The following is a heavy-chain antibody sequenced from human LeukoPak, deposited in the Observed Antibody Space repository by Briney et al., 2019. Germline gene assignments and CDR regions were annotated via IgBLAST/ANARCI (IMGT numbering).Heavy chain of an antibody. CDR3: ARTLGQLAAYYYYYYMDV. D-gene: IGHD6-6*01. J-gene: IGHJ6*03. CDR1: GYTFTSYD. V-gene: IGHV1-8*03. CDR2: MYPNSGNT. Sequence: GASVKVSCKASGYTFTSYDINWVRQATGQGLEWMGWMYPNSGNTGYAQKFQGRVTITRNTSISTAYMELSSLRSEDTAVYYCARTLGQLAAYYYYYYMDVWGKGTTVTVSS.